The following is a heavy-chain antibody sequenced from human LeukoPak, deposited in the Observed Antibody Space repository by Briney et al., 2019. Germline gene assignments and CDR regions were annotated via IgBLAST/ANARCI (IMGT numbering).Heavy chain of an antibody. CDR3: ARGYYYDSSGYYFDY. CDR2: INPNSGGT. V-gene: IGHV1-2*02. Sequence: ASVKVSCKASGYTFTGYYMHWVRQARGQGLEWMVWINPNSGGTNYAQKFQGRVTMTRDTSISTAYMELSRLRSDDTAVYYCARGYYYDSSGYYFDYWGQGTLVTVSS. D-gene: IGHD3-22*01. CDR1: GYTFTGYY. J-gene: IGHJ4*02.